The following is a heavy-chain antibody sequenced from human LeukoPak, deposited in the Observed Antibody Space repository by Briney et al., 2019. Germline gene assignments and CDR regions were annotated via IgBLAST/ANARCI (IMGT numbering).Heavy chain of an antibody. D-gene: IGHD3-3*01. CDR2: MNPNSGNT. V-gene: IGHV1-8*03. CDR3: ARKHTIFGPNWFDP. J-gene: IGHJ5*02. CDR1: GYTFTSYD. Sequence: ASVNVSCKASGYTFTSYDINWVRQATGQGLEWMGWMNPNSGNTGYAQKFQGRVTITRNTSISTAYMELSSLRSEDTAVYYCARKHTIFGPNWFDPWGQGTLVTVSS.